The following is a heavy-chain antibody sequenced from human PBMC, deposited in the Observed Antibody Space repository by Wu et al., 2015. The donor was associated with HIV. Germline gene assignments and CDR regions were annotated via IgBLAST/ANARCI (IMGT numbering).Heavy chain of an antibody. V-gene: IGHV1-18*01. CDR1: GYTFTSYG. J-gene: IGHJ4*02. CDR3: ARGKYYANTGFFDS. Sequence: QVQLVQSGAEVKKPGASVKVSCKASGYTFTSYGISWVRQAPGQGLEWMGWISDYNRNIHYGQKFRGRITLITDTVTSTAYLEMRSLRFDDTAVYFCARGKYYANTGFFDSWGQGTLVTVSS. CDR2: ISDYNRNI. D-gene: IGHD3-16*01.